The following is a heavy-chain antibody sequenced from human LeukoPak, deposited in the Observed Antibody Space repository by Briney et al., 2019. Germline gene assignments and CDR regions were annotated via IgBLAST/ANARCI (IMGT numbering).Heavy chain of an antibody. Sequence: SETLSLTCTVSGGSISSSSYYWGWIRQPPGKGLEWIGSIYYSGSTYYNPSLKSRVTISVDTSKNQFSLKLSSVTAADTAVYYCARVVGDDYDILTGSVYYYYYMDVWGKGTTVTISS. J-gene: IGHJ6*03. CDR3: ARVVGDDYDILTGSVYYYYYMDV. CDR1: GGSISSSSYY. D-gene: IGHD3-9*01. CDR2: IYYSGST. V-gene: IGHV4-39*07.